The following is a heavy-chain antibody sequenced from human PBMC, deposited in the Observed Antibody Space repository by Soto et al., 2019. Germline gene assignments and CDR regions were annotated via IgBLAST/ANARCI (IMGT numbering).Heavy chain of an antibody. CDR1: GYTFTGYY. V-gene: IGHV1-2*02. CDR2: INPNSVGT. D-gene: IGHD6-25*01. Sequence: ASVKVSFKASGYTFTGYYMHWVRQAPGQGLEWMGWINPNSVGTNYSQKFQGRVTMTRDTSISTAYMELSRLRSDDTAVYYCARVGHRAAAGYYYYGMDVWGQATTVTVSS. J-gene: IGHJ6*02. CDR3: ARVGHRAAAGYYYYGMDV.